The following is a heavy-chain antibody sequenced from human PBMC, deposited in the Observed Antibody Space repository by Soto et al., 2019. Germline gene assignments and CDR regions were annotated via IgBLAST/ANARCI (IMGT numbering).Heavy chain of an antibody. D-gene: IGHD4-17*01. Sequence: QVQLVQSGAEVKKPGASVKVSCKASGYSFISYGVNWVRQAPGQGPEWMGWINTYKGNTDYAQQFQGRVTMTPDRSTTTVYMELWSLRYDDTAVYYCARDGADNGDYNNWFDPWGQGTLVTVSS. J-gene: IGHJ5*02. CDR1: GYSFISYG. CDR2: INTYKGNT. CDR3: ARDGADNGDYNNWFDP. V-gene: IGHV1-18*01.